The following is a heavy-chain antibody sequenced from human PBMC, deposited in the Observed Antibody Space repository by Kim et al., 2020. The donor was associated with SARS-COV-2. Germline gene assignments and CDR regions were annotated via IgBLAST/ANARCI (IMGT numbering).Heavy chain of an antibody. CDR3: ASGSLYYYYYYAMDV. D-gene: IGHD3-10*01. CDR1: GGSVSSGSYY. Sequence: SETLSLTCTVSGGSVSSGSYYWSWLRQPPGKGLEWIGYIYYSGSTNYNPSLKSRVTISVDTSKNQFSLKLSSVTAADTAVYYCASGSLYYYYYYAMDVWGQGTTVTVSS. V-gene: IGHV4-61*01. J-gene: IGHJ6*02. CDR2: IYYSGST.